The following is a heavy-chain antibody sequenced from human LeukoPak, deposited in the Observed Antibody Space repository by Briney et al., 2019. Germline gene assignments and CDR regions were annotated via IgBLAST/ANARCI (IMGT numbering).Heavy chain of an antibody. V-gene: IGHV1-46*01. J-gene: IGHJ4*02. CDR3: AREGDTVMARRYFDY. D-gene: IGHD5-18*01. Sequence: ASVKVSCKASGYTFTSYYMHWVRQAPGQRLEWMGGINPSGGSRSYAQKFQGRVTMTRDTSTTTVYMELSSLRSEDTAVYYCAREGDTVMARRYFDYWGQGTLVTVSS. CDR2: INPSGGSR. CDR1: GYTFTSYY.